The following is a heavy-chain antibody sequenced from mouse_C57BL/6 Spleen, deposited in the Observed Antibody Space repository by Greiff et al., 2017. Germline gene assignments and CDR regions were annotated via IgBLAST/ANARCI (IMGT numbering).Heavy chain of an antibody. Sequence: QVQLKESGAELVKPGASVKISCKASGYAFSSSWMNWVKQRPGKGLEWIGQIYPGDGDTNYNGKFKGKATLTADKSSSTAYMQLSSLTSEDSAVYFCGRGGVGASLYWYFDVWGTGTTVTVAS. CDR3: GRGGVGASLYWYFDV. CDR2: IYPGDGDT. D-gene: IGHD1-1*01. J-gene: IGHJ1*03. V-gene: IGHV1-80*01. CDR1: GYAFSSSW.